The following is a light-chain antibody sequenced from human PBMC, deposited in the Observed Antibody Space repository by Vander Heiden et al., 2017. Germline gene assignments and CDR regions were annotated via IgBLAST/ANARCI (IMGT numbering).Light chain of an antibody. V-gene: IGKV3-20*01. J-gene: IGKJ4*01. Sequence: VLTQSPGTLSLSPGERAALSCRASQSVSSSYLAWYQQKPGQAPRLLIYGASSRATGIPDRFSGSGSGTDFTLTISRLEPEDFAVYYCQQYGSSPLTFGGGTKVEIK. CDR3: QQYGSSPLT. CDR1: QSVSSSY. CDR2: GAS.